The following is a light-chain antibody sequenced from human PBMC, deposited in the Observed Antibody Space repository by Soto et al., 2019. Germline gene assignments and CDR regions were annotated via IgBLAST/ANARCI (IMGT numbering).Light chain of an antibody. CDR3: QQYYSAPRT. Sequence: DIVMTQSPDSLAVSLVERASITCKSSQSVLYSINSKNYLAWYQQKPGQPPKLLINWASARESGVPDRFSGSGSGTDFTLTISSLQAEDVAVYFCQQYYSAPRTFGQGTKVDIK. J-gene: IGKJ1*01. CDR1: QSVLYSINSKNY. CDR2: WAS. V-gene: IGKV4-1*01.